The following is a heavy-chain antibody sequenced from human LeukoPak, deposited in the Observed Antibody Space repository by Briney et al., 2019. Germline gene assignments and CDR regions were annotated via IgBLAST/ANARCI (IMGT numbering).Heavy chain of an antibody. CDR2: ISGSGGST. CDR1: GFTFSSYS. Sequence: GGSLRLSCAASGFTFSSYSMNWVRQAPGKGLEWVSAISGSGGSTYYADSVKGRFTISRDNSKNTLYLQMNSLRAEDTAVYYCAKPPGILTGRYYYFDHWGQGTLVTVSS. V-gene: IGHV3-23*01. CDR3: AKPPGILTGRYYYFDH. D-gene: IGHD3-9*01. J-gene: IGHJ4*02.